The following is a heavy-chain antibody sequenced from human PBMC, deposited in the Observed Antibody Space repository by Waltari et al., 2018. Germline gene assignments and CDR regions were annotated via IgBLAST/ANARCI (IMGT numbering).Heavy chain of an antibody. CDR2: INPNSGGT. CDR1: GHTFTGYY. D-gene: IGHD2-2*01. V-gene: IGHV1-2*06. CDR3: AREFIVVVPAAHDAFDI. Sequence: QVQLVQYGAEVQKPGASVKVSCQASGHTFTGYYMHWVRQAPGQGLEWMGRINPNSGGTNYAQKFQGRVTMTRDTSISTAYMELSRLRSDDTAVYYCAREFIVVVPAAHDAFDIWGQGTMVTVSS. J-gene: IGHJ3*02.